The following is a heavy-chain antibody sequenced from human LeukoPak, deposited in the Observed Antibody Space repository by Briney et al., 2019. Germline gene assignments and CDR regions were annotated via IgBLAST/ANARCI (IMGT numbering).Heavy chain of an antibody. CDR3: ARWAGYNYPYYFDY. CDR2: IYGGGNI. CDR1: GFTVSSNY. J-gene: IGHJ4*02. D-gene: IGHD5-24*01. V-gene: IGHV3-53*01. Sequence: GGSLRLSCAASGFTVSSNYMNWVRQAPGKGLEWVSVIYGGGNIYYADSVKGRFTISRDNSKNTLYLQMNSLRAEDTAVYYCARWAGYNYPYYFDYWGQGTLVTVSS.